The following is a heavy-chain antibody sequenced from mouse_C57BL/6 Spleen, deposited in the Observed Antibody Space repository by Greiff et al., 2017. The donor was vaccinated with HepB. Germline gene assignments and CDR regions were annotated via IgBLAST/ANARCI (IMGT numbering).Heavy chain of an antibody. CDR2: ISDGGSYT. CDR1: GFTFSSYA. Sequence: DVMLVESGGGLVKPGGSLKHSCAASGFTFSSYAMSWVRQTPEKRLEWVATISDGGSYTYYPDNVKGRFTISRDNAKNNLYLQMSHLKSEDTAMYYCAQYYSNYERCMAYWGQGTSVTVSS. D-gene: IGHD2-5*01. CDR3: AQYYSNYERCMAY. J-gene: IGHJ4*01. V-gene: IGHV5-4*03.